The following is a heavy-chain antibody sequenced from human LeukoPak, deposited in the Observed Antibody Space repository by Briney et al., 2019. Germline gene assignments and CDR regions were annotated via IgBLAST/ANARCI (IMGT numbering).Heavy chain of an antibody. D-gene: IGHD3-3*01. Sequence: GGSLRLSCAASGFTFSSYGMHWVRQAPGKGLEWVAVISYDGSNKYYADSVKGRFTISRDNSKNTLYLQMNSLRAKDTAVYYCARDYRERFLEWLGAFDIWGQGTMVTVSS. CDR2: ISYDGSNK. CDR3: ARDYRERFLEWLGAFDI. CDR1: GFTFSSYG. J-gene: IGHJ3*02. V-gene: IGHV3-30*19.